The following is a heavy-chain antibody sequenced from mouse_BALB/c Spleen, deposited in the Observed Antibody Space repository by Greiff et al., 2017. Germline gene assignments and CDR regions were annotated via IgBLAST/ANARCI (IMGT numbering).Heavy chain of an antibody. CDR3: ARDYGNYEGFAY. V-gene: IGHV1-18*01. Sequence: VQLQQSGPELVKPGASVKIPCKASGYTFTDYNMDWVKQSHGKSLEWIGDINPNNGGTIYNQKFKGKATLTVDKSSSTAYMELRSLTSEDTAVYYGARDYGNYEGFAYWGQGTLVTVSA. CDR2: INPNNGGT. CDR1: GYTFTDYN. J-gene: IGHJ3*01. D-gene: IGHD2-1*01.